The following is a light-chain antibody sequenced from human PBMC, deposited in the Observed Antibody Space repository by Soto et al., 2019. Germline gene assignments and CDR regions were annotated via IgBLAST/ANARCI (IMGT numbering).Light chain of an antibody. J-gene: IGLJ1*01. CDR1: NSDVGTHNL. Sequence: QSALAQPASVSGSPGQSITISCTGTNSDVGTHNLVSWYQQHPGKAPKLIIYEGTKRPSGVSNRFSGSKSGNTASLTISGLQAEDEADYYCCSYALLFGTGTKVPS. CDR3: CSYALL. V-gene: IGLV2-23*01. CDR2: EGT.